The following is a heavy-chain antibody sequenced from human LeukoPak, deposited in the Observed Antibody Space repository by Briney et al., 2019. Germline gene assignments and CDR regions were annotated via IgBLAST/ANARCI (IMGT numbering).Heavy chain of an antibody. D-gene: IGHD3-22*01. CDR2: IKQDGSEK. J-gene: IGHJ4*02. V-gene: IGHV3-7*01. CDR1: GFTFRSYW. CDR3: ARGFDSRFFSY. Sequence: GGSLRLSCADSGFTFRSYWMSWVRQAPGKGLEWVANIKQDGSEKYYVDSVKGRFTISRDNAKNSLYLQMNSLRAEDTAVYYCARGFDSRFFSYWGQGTLVTVSS.